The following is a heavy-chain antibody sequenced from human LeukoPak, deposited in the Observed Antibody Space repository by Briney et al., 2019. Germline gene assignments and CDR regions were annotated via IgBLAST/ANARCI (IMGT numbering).Heavy chain of an antibody. CDR1: GFTFSNCE. CDR3: ARDDSSWLVNY. V-gene: IGHV3-21*01. Sequence: KPGGSLRLSCAASGFTFSNCEMNWVRQAPGKGLEWVSSISSASTHIYYADSVKGRFTISRDNAKNSLYLQMDSLRAEDTAVYYCARDDSSWLVNYWGQGTLVTVSS. CDR2: ISSASTHI. J-gene: IGHJ4*02. D-gene: IGHD3-22*01.